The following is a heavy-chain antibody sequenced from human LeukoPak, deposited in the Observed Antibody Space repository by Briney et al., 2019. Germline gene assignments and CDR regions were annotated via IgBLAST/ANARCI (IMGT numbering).Heavy chain of an antibody. D-gene: IGHD6-6*01. CDR2: IYTSGST. J-gene: IGHJ4*02. Sequence: SETLSLTRTVSGGSISSYYWSWIRQPAGKGLEWIGRIYTSGSTNYNPSLKSRVTMSVDTSKNQFSLKLSSVTAADTAVYYCARVVGIAARPENYFDYWGQGTLVTVSS. CDR3: ARVVGIAARPENYFDY. V-gene: IGHV4-4*07. CDR1: GGSISSYY.